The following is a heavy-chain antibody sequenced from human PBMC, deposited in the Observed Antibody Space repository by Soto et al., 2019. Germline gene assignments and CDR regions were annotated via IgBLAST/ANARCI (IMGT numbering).Heavy chain of an antibody. Sequence: GGSLRLSCAASGFTFSSYWMHWVRQAPGKGLVWVSRINSDGSSTSYADSVKGRFTISRDNAKNTLYLQMNSLRAEDTAVYYCARAGSSSWYTAFDIWGQGTMVTVSS. V-gene: IGHV3-74*01. CDR3: ARAGSSSWYTAFDI. J-gene: IGHJ3*02. D-gene: IGHD6-13*01. CDR1: GFTFSSYW. CDR2: INSDGSST.